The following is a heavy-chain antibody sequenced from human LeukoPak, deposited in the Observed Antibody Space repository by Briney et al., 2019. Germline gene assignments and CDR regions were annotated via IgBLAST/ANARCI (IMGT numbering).Heavy chain of an antibody. CDR1: GGTFSSYA. V-gene: IGHV1-69*13. D-gene: IGHD3-22*01. CDR2: IIPIFGTA. J-gene: IGHJ4*02. CDR3: ARDWSSYYDSSGYSAFEY. Sequence: SVKVSCKASGGTFSSYAISWVRQAPGQGLEWMGVIIPIFGTANYAQKFQGRVTITADESTSTAYMELSSLRSEDTAVYYCARDWSSYYDSSGYSAFEYWGQGTLVTVSS.